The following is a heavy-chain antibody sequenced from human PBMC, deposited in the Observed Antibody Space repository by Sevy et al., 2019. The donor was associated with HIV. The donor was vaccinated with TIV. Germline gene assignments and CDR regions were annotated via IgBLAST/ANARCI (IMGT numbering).Heavy chain of an antibody. V-gene: IGHV4-39*02. J-gene: IGHJ6*02. Sequence: SETLSLTCTVSGGSITSSSYYWAWLRQPPGKGLEWIGSMYYTGSTYYKPSLMSRITISADRSKNHFSLKLTSVTAADTAVYYCARPSSLYYYYAMDVWGQRTAVTVSS. CDR3: ARPSSLYYYYAMDV. CDR1: GGSITSSSYY. CDR2: MYYTGST.